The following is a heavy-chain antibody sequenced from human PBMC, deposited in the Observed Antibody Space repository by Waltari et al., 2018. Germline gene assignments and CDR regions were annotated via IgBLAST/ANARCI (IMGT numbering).Heavy chain of an antibody. D-gene: IGHD3-10*01. Sequence: QVQLVQSGAEVKKPGSSVKVYCKASGGTFSSYAISWVGQAPGQGLVWVGGFIPIFGTANDAQKFQGRVAITADESTSTAYMELSSLRSEDTAVYYCASRMRLWFGELPDYWGQGTLVTVSS. CDR3: ASRMRLWFGELPDY. CDR2: FIPIFGTA. J-gene: IGHJ4*02. V-gene: IGHV1-69*12. CDR1: GGTFSSYA.